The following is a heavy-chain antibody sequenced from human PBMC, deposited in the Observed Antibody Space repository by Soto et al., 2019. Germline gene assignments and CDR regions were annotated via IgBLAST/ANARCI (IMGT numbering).Heavy chain of an antibody. D-gene: IGHD6-13*01. CDR1: GGTFSSYA. V-gene: IGHV1-69*13. CDR2: IVPIFGTA. J-gene: IGHJ5*02. CDR3: ARAPAGDLSSSWYGWFDP. Sequence: GASVKVSCKASGGTFSSYAISWVRQAPGQGLEWMGGIVPIFGTANYAQKFQGRVKITADESTSTAYMELSSLRSEDTAVNYCARAPAGDLSSSWYGWFDPWGQGTLVTVSS.